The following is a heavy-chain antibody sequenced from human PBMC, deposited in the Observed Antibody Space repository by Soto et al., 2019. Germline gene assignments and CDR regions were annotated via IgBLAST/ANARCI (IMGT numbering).Heavy chain of an antibody. CDR1: GLTVSSKF. V-gene: IGHV3-66*01. CDR2: IPSGGTR. Sequence: EVQLVESVGGLVQPGGARRLSCAASGLTVSSKFMSWVRQAPGQGWEWVSFIPSGGTRYYADSVRGRFTISGDTSENTLHLQMDSLRVEDTAVYYCARDDVLCDGGRCYGIPLDVWCKGTTVTVSS. D-gene: IGHD2-15*01. CDR3: ARDDVLCDGGRCYGIPLDV. J-gene: IGHJ6*04.